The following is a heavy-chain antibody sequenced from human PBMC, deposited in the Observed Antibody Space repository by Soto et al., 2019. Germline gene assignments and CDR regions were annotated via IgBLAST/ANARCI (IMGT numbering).Heavy chain of an antibody. J-gene: IGHJ6*02. CDR3: ARGDSTDCSNGVCSFFYNHDMDV. V-gene: IGHV1-2*04. CDR2: INPKSGGT. CDR1: GYSLTDYH. Sequence: GAPVKFSFKASGYSLTDYHIHWVRQAPGQGLDWLGRINPKSGGTSTAQKFQGWVTMTTDTSISTAAMELTRLTSDDTAIYYCARGDSTDCSNGVCSFFYNHDMDVWG. D-gene: IGHD2-8*01.